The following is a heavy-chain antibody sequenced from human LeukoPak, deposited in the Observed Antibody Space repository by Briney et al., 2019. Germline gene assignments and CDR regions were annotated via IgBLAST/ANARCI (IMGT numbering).Heavy chain of an antibody. D-gene: IGHD2-15*01. J-gene: IGHJ4*02. V-gene: IGHV3-74*01. CDR3: ARDRRCSGGSCYYFDY. CDR2: INSDGSST. CDR1: GFTFSSYW. Sequence: GGSLRLSCAASGFTFSSYWMHWVRQAPGKGLVWVSRINSDGSSTSYADSVKGRFTISRDNAKNTLYLQVNSLRAEDTAVYYCARDRRCSGGSCYYFDYWGQGTLVIVSS.